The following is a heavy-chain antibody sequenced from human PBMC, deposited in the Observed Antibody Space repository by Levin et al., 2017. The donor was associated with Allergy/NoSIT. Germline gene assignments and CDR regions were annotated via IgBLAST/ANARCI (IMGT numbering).Heavy chain of an antibody. D-gene: IGHD4-23*01. CDR2: ISGSSSTI. V-gene: IGHV3-48*01. J-gene: IGHJ4*02. CDR1: GFTFSSYS. CDR3: ARDKIGGFYGGYVDY. Sequence: GESLKISCAASGFTFSSYSMNWVRQGPGKGLEWISYISGSSSTIYYADSVKGRFTISRDNAKNSLYLQMNSLRAEDTAVYYCARDKIGGFYGGYVDYWGQGALVTVSS.